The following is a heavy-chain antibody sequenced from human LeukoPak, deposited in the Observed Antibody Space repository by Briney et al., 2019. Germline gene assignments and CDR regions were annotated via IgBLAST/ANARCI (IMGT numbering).Heavy chain of an antibody. Sequence: PGGSLRLSCAASGFTFSSYSMNWVRQAPGKGLEWVSYISSSSSTIYYADSVKGRFTISRDNAKNSLYLQMNSLRAEDTAVYYCARDTRITIFGVAIWYYYMDVWGKGTTVTVSS. CDR3: ARDTRITIFGVAIWYYYMDV. D-gene: IGHD3-3*01. CDR1: GFTFSSYS. V-gene: IGHV3-48*01. CDR2: ISSSSSTI. J-gene: IGHJ6*03.